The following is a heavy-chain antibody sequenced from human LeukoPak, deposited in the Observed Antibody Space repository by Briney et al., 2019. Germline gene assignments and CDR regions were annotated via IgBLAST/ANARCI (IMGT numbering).Heavy chain of an antibody. D-gene: IGHD3-22*01. CDR1: GFTFSSYS. CDR3: ARDGDDSSGYYAFDI. V-gene: IGHV3-48*02. J-gene: IGHJ3*02. CDR2: ISSSSSTI. Sequence: PGGSLRLSCAASGFTFSSYSMNWVRQAPGKGLEWVSYISSSSSTIYYADSVKGRFTISRDNAKNSLYPQMNSLRDEDTAVYYCARDGDDSSGYYAFDIWGQGTMVTVSS.